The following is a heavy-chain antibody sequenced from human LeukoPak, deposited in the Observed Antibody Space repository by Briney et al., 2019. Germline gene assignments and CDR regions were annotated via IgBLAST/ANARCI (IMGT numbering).Heavy chain of an antibody. V-gene: IGHV3-74*01. J-gene: IGHJ6*01. CDR3: AKDRSRWAIALDGDV. D-gene: IGHD6-13*01. CDR2: IICDGTTT. CDR1: GFAFNNSW. Sequence: GGSLTLSCAASGFAFNNSWAHWARPLPGKGRVWVARIICDGTTTTHADPVKGRFTVPRDNAKDTLHLEMNGLRAVDTAVYYCAKDRSRWAIALDGDVWGGGTTVSVPS.